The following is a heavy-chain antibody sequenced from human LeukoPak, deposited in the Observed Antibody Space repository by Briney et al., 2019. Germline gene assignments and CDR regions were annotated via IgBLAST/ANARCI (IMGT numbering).Heavy chain of an antibody. D-gene: IGHD3-9*01. V-gene: IGHV1-2*02. CDR3: ARGSDYDILTGPFDY. CDR2: INPNSGGT. Sequence: GASVKVSCKASGYTFTGYYMHWVRQAPGQGLEWMGWINPNSGGTNYAQKFQGRVTMTRDTSISTAYMGLSRLRSDDTAVYYCARGSDYDILTGPFDYWGQGTLVTVSS. J-gene: IGHJ4*02. CDR1: GYTFTGYY.